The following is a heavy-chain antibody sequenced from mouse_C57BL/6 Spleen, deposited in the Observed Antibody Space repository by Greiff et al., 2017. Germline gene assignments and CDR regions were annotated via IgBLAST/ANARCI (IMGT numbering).Heavy chain of an antibody. CDR1: GYTFTSYW. V-gene: IGHV1-64*01. Sequence: QVQLQQPGAELVKPGASVKLSCKASGYTFTSYWMHWVKQRPGQGLEWIGMIHPNSGSTNYNEKFKSKATLTVDKSSSTAYMQLSSLTSEDSAVYSCASYGSSYGWFAYWGQGTLVTVSA. CDR2: IHPNSGST. CDR3: ASYGSSYGWFAY. J-gene: IGHJ3*01. D-gene: IGHD1-1*01.